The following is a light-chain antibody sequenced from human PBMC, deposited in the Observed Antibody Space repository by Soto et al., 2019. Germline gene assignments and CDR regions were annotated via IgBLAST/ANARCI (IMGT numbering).Light chain of an antibody. CDR3: QSYDSSLSAL. CDR1: SSDIGGYNY. V-gene: IGLV2-14*01. CDR2: DVH. Sequence: QSALTQPASVSGSPGQSITISCTGTSSDIGGYNYVSWFQQHPDKAPKLMIYDVHGRPSGVSNRFSGSKSGNTASLTISGLQAEDEADYYCQSYDSSLSALFGGGTKLTVL. J-gene: IGLJ3*02.